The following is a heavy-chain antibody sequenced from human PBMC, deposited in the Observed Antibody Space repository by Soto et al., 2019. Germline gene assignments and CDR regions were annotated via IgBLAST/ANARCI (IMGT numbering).Heavy chain of an antibody. CDR3: ARGRYCLTGRCFPNWFDS. D-gene: IGHD2-15*01. V-gene: IGHV4-30-4*01. CDR1: GDSISTVDYF. Sequence: LSLTCSVSGDSISTVDYFWAWIRQPPGQALEYIGYIYKSTTTYYNPSFESRVAISLDTSKSQFSLNVTPVTAADTAVYFCARGRYCLTGRCFPNWFDSWGQGTLVTVSS. J-gene: IGHJ5*01. CDR2: IYKSTTT.